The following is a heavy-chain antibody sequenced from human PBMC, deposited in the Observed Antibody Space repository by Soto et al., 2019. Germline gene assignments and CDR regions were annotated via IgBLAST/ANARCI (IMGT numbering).Heavy chain of an antibody. CDR3: ARLRSGWYGDY. CDR1: GGSISSYY. V-gene: IGHV4-59*08. D-gene: IGHD6-19*01. J-gene: IGHJ4*02. CDR2: IYYSGST. Sequence: PSETLSLTCTVSGGSISSYYWSWIRQPPGKGLEWIGYIYYSGSTNYNPSLKSRVTISVDTSKNQFSLKLSSVTAADTAVYYCARLRSGWYGDYWGQGTLVTVSS.